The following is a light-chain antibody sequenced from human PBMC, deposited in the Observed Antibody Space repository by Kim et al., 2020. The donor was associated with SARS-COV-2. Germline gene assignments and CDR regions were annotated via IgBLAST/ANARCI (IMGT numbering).Light chain of an antibody. CDR2: VAS. CDR3: QQVNDFPLT. CDR1: QDISNW. V-gene: IGKV1-12*01. J-gene: IGKJ5*01. Sequence: DIQMTQSPSSVSASVGDRVTITCRACQDISNWLAWFQQKPGEAPKLLIHVASALQSGVPSRFSGSGSGTDFTLTINSLQPEDFATYFCQQVNDFPLTFGQGTRLEIK.